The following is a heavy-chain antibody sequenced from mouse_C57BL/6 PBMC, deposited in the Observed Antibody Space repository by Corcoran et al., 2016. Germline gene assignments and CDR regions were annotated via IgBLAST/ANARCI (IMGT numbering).Heavy chain of an antibody. J-gene: IGHJ1*03. V-gene: IGHV1-75*01. CDR1: GYTFTDYY. Sequence: QVQLQQSGPELVKPGASVKISCKASGYTFTDYYINWVKQRPGQGLEWIGWIFPGSGSTYYNEKFKGKATLTVDKSSSTAYMLLSSLTSEDSAVYFCARDLTTVVEDWYFDVWGTGTTVTVSS. CDR3: ARDLTTVVEDWYFDV. CDR2: IFPGSGST. D-gene: IGHD1-1*01.